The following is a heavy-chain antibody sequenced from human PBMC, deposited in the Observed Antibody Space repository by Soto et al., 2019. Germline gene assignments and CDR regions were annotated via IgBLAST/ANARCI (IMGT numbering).Heavy chain of an antibody. CDR3: ARGEGRLVGTWFDP. CDR2: INHSGST. Sequence: SETLSLTCDVYGGSFSRYYWNWIRQPPGKGLEWLGEINHSGSTNYNPSLESRVTISLDTSKAQFSLKLTSVTAADTAVYYCARGEGRLVGTWFDPWGQGTLVTVSS. CDR1: GGSFSRYY. V-gene: IGHV4-34*01. D-gene: IGHD5-12*01. J-gene: IGHJ5*02.